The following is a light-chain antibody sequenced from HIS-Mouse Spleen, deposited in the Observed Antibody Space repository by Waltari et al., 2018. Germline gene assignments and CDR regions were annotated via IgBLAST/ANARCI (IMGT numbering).Light chain of an antibody. CDR1: QGISSY. V-gene: IGKV1-9*01. J-gene: IGKJ1*01. CDR3: QQLNSYPPT. CDR2: AAS. Sequence: DIQVTQSPSFLSASVGDRLTITCRASQGISSYLAWYQQKPGKAPKLLIYAASTLQSGVPSRFSGSGSGTEFTLTISSLQPEDFATYYCQQLNSYPPTFGQGTKVGIK.